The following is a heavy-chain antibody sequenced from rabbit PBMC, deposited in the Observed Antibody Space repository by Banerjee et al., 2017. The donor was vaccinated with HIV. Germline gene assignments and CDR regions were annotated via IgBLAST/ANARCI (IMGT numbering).Heavy chain of an antibody. J-gene: IGHJ6*01. CDR1: GFDLSSYW. CDR2: INVDGNT. D-gene: IGHD4-1*01. CDR3: AKHYNSGWDL. V-gene: IGHV1S47*01. Sequence: QEQLEESGGGLVKPEGSLTLTCKASGFDLSSYWMGWVRQAPGKGLEYIGYINVDGNTYYANWVNGRFTISSDNAQNTVDLQMNSLTAADTATYFCAKHYNSGWDLWGPGTLVTVS.